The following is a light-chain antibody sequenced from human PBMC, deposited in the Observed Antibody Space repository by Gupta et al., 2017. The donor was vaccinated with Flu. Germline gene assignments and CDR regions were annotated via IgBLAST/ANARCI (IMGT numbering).Light chain of an antibody. CDR1: QSISNNY. J-gene: IGKJ1*01. V-gene: IGKV3D-20*01. CDR3: QQYDYSPQT. CDR2: DVS. Sequence: EIVLTQSPVTLSLSPRERATLSCGTSQSISNNYLAWYQQKPGLAPRLLIYDVSRRDTGIPDRFSGSGSGTDFTLTISRLEPEDFAVYYCQQYDYSPQTFGRGTKVEIK.